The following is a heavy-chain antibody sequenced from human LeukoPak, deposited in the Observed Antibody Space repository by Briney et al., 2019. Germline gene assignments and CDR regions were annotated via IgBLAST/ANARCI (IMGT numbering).Heavy chain of an antibody. CDR2: INPNSGGT. CDR3: ARGEDTAMVPPDC. Sequence: VASVKVSCKASGYTFTGYYMHWVRQAPGQGLEWVGWINPNSGGTNYAQKFQGRVTMTRDTSISTAYMELSRLRSDDTAVYYCARGEDTAMVPPDCWGQGTLVTVSS. J-gene: IGHJ4*02. D-gene: IGHD5-18*01. CDR1: GYTFTGYY. V-gene: IGHV1-2*02.